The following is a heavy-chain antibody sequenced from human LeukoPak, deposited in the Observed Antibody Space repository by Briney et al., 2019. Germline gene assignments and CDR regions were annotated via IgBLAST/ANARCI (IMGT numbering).Heavy chain of an antibody. J-gene: IGHJ4*02. CDR3: ARDHPGGYFDY. Sequence: GGSLRLSCAASGFTFSSYGMHWVRQAPGKGLEWVAVIWYDGSNKYYADSVKGRFTISRDNSKNTLYLQMNSLRAEDTAVYYCARDHPGGYFDYWGQGTLVTVSS. CDR2: IWYDGSNK. V-gene: IGHV3-33*01. D-gene: IGHD3-16*01. CDR1: GFTFSSYG.